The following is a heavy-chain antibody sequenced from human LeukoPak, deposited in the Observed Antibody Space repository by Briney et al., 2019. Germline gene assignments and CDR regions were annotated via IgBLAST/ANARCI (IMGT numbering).Heavy chain of an antibody. J-gene: IGHJ4*02. CDR1: GGSISSYY. CDR2: IYTSGST. V-gene: IGHV4-4*09. Sequence: SETLSLTCTVSGGSISSYYWSWIRQPPGKGLEWIGCIYTSGSTNYNPSLKSRVTISLDTSKSQFSLKLSSVTAADTAVYYCARRTPATYYFDYWGQGTLVTVSS. CDR3: ARRTPATYYFDY. D-gene: IGHD1-26*01.